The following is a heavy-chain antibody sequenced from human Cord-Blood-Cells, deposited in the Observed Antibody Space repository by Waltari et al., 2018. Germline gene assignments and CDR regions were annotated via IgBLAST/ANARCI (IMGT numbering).Heavy chain of an antibody. J-gene: IGHJ3*02. D-gene: IGHD6-13*01. V-gene: IGHV3-21*01. CDR1: GFTLSSNS. CDR3: ARDPAAAGTGGAFDI. CDR2: ISSSSSYI. Sequence: EVQLVESGGGLVKPGGSLRLSCAASGFTLSSNSMNWVRQAPGKGLEWVSSISSSSSYIYYADSVKGRFTISRDNAKNSLYLQMNSLRAEDTAVYYCARDPAAAGTGGAFDIWGQGTMVTVSS.